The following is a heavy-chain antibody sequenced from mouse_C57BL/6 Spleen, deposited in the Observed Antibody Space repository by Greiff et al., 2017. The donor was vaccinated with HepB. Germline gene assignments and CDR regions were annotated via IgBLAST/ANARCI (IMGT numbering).Heavy chain of an antibody. CDR2: INPNNGGT. CDR3: ARGGTTVVAPYWYFDV. CDR1: GYTFTDYY. J-gene: IGHJ1*03. D-gene: IGHD1-1*01. Sequence: EVQLQQSGPELVKPGASVKISCKASGYTFTDYYMNWVKQSHGKSLEWIGDINPNNGGTSYNQKFKGKATLTVDTSSSTAYMELRSLTSEDSAVYYCARGGTTVVAPYWYFDVWGTGTTVTVSS. V-gene: IGHV1-26*01.